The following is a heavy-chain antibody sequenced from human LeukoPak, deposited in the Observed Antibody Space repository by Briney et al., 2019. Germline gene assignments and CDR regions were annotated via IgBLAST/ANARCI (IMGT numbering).Heavy chain of an antibody. J-gene: IGHJ4*02. CDR2: ISYDGSNK. V-gene: IGHV3-30*03. D-gene: IGHD3-9*01. Sequence: PGGSLRLSCAASGFTFSSYGMHWVRQAPGKGLEWVAVISYDGSNKYYADSVKGRFTISRDNSKNTLYLQMNSLRAEDTAVYYCATTLRYFDWLLFWGDYWGQGTLVTVSS. CDR3: ATTLRYFDWLLFWGDY. CDR1: GFTFSSYG.